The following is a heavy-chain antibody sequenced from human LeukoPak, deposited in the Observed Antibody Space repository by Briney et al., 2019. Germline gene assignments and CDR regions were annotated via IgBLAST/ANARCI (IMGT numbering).Heavy chain of an antibody. D-gene: IGHD5-18*01. Sequence: GRSLRLSCAASRFTLDDYATQWARHAPGKGLEWVSCISWNSGRIGYADSVKGRLTLPRHNAKHSLYLQMHSMRAEDTSLYYCAKEYGYSYESGHFDYWGQGTLVTVSS. J-gene: IGHJ4*02. V-gene: IGHV3-9*01. CDR1: RFTLDDYA. CDR2: ISWNSGRI. CDR3: AKEYGYSYESGHFDY.